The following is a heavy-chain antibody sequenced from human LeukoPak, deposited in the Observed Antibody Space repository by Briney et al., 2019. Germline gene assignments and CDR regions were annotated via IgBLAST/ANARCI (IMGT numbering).Heavy chain of an antibody. D-gene: IGHD3-22*01. V-gene: IGHV4-31*03. CDR2: IYYSGST. Sequence: PSETLSLTCTVSGGSISSGGYYWSWIRQHPGKGLEWIGYIYYSGSTYYNPSLKSRVTISVDTSKNQFSLKLSSVTAADTAVYYCARDVVINYYYGMDVWGQGTTVTVSS. J-gene: IGHJ6*02. CDR3: ARDVVINYYYGMDV. CDR1: GGSISSGGYY.